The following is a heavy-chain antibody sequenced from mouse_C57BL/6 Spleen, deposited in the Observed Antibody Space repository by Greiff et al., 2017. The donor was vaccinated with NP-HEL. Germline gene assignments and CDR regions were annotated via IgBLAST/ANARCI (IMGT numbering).Heavy chain of an antibody. V-gene: IGHV5-4*01. CDR1: GFTFSSYA. CDR2: ISDGGSYT. Sequence: EVQLVESGGGLVKPGGSLKLSCAASGFTFSSYAMSWVRQTPEKRLEWVATISDGGSYTYYPDNVKGRFTISRDNAKNNLYLQMSQLKSENTAMYYCARFPNRSDYFDYWGQGTTLTVSS. CDR3: ARFPNRSDYFDY. D-gene: IGHD4-1*01. J-gene: IGHJ2*01.